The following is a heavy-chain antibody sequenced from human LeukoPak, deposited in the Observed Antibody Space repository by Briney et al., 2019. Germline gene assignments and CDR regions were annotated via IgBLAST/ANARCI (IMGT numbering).Heavy chain of an antibody. Sequence: SETLSLTCTVPGGSISSSSYYWGWIRQPPGKGLEWIGSIYYSGSTYYNPSLKSRVTISVDTSKNQFSLKLSSVTAADTAVYYCASLILVVPAVLEDYWGQGTLVTVSS. V-gene: IGHV4-39*01. D-gene: IGHD2-2*01. CDR1: GGSISSSSYY. CDR2: IYYSGST. J-gene: IGHJ4*02. CDR3: ASLILVVPAVLEDY.